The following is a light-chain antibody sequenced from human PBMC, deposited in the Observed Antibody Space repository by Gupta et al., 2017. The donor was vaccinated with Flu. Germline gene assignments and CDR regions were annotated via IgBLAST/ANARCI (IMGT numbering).Light chain of an antibody. CDR3: SSYAGSNNLV. J-gene: IGLJ3*02. CDR1: SSDVGGYNY. V-gene: IGLV2-8*01. CDR2: EVS. Sequence: SVTISWTGTSSDVGGYNYVSWYQQHPGKAHKLMIYEVSKRPAGVPDRFSGSKSGNTASLTVSGLQAEDEADYYCSSYAGSNNLVFGGGTKLTVL.